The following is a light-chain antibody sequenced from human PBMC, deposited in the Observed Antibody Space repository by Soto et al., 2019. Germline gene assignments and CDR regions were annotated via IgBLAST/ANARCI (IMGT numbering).Light chain of an antibody. V-gene: IGLV2-14*03. J-gene: IGLJ2*01. CDR2: DVT. CDR3: SSYTSSSTLV. Sequence: QSVLTQPASVSGSPGQSITLSCTGTSSDVGGYKFVSWHQQHPGKAHKLIIYDVTNRPSGVSSRFSGSKSGNTASLTISGLQAEDEADYYCSSYTSSSTLVFGGGTKLTVL. CDR1: SSDVGGYKF.